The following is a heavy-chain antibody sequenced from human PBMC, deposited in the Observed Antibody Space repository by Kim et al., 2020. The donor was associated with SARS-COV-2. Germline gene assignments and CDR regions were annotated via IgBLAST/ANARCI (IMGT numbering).Heavy chain of an antibody. CDR3: ARHRYSYDSNYDY. J-gene: IGHJ4*02. CDR1: GGSISSSSYY. Sequence: SETLSLTCTVSGGSISSSSYYWGWIRQPPGKGLEWIGSIYYSGSTYYNPSLKSRVTISVDTSKNQFSLKLSSVTAGDTAVYYCARHRYSYDSNYDYWGQGTLVTVSS. D-gene: IGHD5-18*01. CDR2: IYYSGST. V-gene: IGHV4-39*01.